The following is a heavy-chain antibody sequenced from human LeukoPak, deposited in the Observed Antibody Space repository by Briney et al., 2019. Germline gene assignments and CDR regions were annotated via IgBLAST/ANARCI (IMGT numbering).Heavy chain of an antibody. CDR2: INHSGST. CDR1: GGSFSGYY. V-gene: IGHV4-34*01. Sequence: PSETLSLTCAVYGGSFSGYYWSWIRQPPGKGLEWIGEINHSGSTNYNPSLKSRVTISVDTSKNQFSLKLSSVTAADTAVYYCARDYSSSSGGWFDPWGQGTLVTVSS. CDR3: ARDYSSSSGGWFDP. D-gene: IGHD6-6*01. J-gene: IGHJ5*02.